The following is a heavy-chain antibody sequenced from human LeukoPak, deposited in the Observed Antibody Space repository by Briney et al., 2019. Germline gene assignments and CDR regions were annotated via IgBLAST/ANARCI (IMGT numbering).Heavy chain of an antibody. V-gene: IGHV1-2*02. CDR3: ARDLYCSGGSCYPLGYYFYAMDV. J-gene: IGHJ6*02. D-gene: IGHD2-15*01. Sequence: ASVKVSCKASGYTFSDYYMHWVRQAPGQGLEWMGWINPNSGGTNYAQQFQGRVTMTRDTSISTAYMELSSLRSDDTAVYSCARDLYCSGGSCYPLGYYFYAMDVWGQGTTVTVFS. CDR1: GYTFSDYY. CDR2: INPNSGGT.